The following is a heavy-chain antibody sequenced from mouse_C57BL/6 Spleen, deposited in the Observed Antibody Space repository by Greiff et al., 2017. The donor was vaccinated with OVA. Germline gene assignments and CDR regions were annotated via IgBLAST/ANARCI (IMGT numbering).Heavy chain of an antibody. V-gene: IGHV1-64*01. D-gene: IGHD2-2*01. CDR2: IHPNSGST. CDR1: GYTFTSYW. Sequence: VQLQQSGAELVKPGASVKLSCKASGYTFTSYWMHWVKQRPGQGLEWIGMIHPNSGSTNYNEKFKSKATLTVDKSSSTAYMQLSSLTSEDSAVYYCAREDYGYDIDAMDYWGQGTSVTVSS. CDR3: AREDYGYDIDAMDY. J-gene: IGHJ4*01.